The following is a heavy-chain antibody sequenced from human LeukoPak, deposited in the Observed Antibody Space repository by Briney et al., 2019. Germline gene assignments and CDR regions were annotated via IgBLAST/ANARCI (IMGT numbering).Heavy chain of an antibody. V-gene: IGHV4-61*02. CDR2: IYTSGST. Sequence: TSGTLSLTCPSAGGSISNNNYYWSWIRQPAGKGLEWIGRIYTSGSTNYNPSLKSRVTMSVDTSKNQFSLKLSSVTAADTAVYYCARDYPQRDRYYYYYYYMDVWGKGTTVTISS. CDR3: ARDYPQRDRYYYYYYYMDV. J-gene: IGHJ6*03. D-gene: IGHD5-24*01. CDR1: GGSISNNNYY.